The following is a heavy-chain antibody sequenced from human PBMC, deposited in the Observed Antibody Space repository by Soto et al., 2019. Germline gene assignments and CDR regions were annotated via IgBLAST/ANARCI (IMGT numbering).Heavy chain of an antibody. V-gene: IGHV4-39*01. CDR1: GGSISSSSYY. J-gene: IGHJ4*02. CDR3: ARMTTPYIDFDY. CDR2: IYYSGST. D-gene: IGHD4-17*01. Sequence: SETLSLTCTVSGGSISSSSYYWGWIRQPPGKGLEWIGSIYYSGSTYYNPSLKSRVTISVDTSKNQFSLKLSSVTAADTAVYYCARMTTPYIDFDYWGQGTLVTVSS.